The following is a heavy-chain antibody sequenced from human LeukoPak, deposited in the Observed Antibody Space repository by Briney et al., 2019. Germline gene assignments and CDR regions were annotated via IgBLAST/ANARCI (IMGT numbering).Heavy chain of an antibody. CDR3: ARGGHRQKEF. V-gene: IGHV3-7*01. D-gene: IGHD3-10*01. J-gene: IGHJ4*02. CDR2: IKHDGSDK. Sequence: SGGSLRLSCSASGFTFSNYWMTWVRQSPGKGLEWVAIIKHDGSDKYCVDSVKGRFTISRDNAKNSLYLQMSSLRAEDTAVYYCARGGHRQKEFWGQGTLDTVSS. CDR1: GFTFSNYW.